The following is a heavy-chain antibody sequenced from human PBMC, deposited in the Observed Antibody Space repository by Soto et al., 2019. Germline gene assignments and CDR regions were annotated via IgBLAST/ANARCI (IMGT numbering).Heavy chain of an antibody. J-gene: IGHJ4*02. Sequence: SETLSLTCTVSGGSISSGDYYWSWIRQPPGKGLEWIGYIYYSGSTYYNPSLKSRVTISVDTSKNQFSLKLSSVTAADTAVYYCARGQSNRVGPTELDYWGQGTLVTVSS. D-gene: IGHD3-10*01. CDR3: ARGQSNRVGPTELDY. V-gene: IGHV4-30-4*01. CDR2: IYYSGST. CDR1: GGSISSGDYY.